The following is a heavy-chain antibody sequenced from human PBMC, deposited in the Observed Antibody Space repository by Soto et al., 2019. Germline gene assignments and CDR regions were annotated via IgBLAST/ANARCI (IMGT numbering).Heavy chain of an antibody. J-gene: IGHJ4*02. CDR1: GGTFNTYA. Sequence: QVQLVQSGAEMKKPGSSVKVSCQSSGGTFNTYAMNWVRQAPGQGPEWMGDISPMFGAANYAPKFQGRVNISADESTGTSYMQWSSLPSEDTALYFCAREVQVHTPAGVYWCQGTLVTVSS. D-gene: IGHD2-8*01. CDR2: ISPMFGAA. V-gene: IGHV1-69*19. CDR3: AREVQVHTPAGVY.